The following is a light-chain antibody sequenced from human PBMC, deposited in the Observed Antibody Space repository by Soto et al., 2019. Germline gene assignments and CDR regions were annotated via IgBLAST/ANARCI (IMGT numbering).Light chain of an antibody. Sequence: EIVLTQSPGTLSLSPGERATLSCGASQSVTSNYLAWYQQKPGQAPRLLIFGASIRVTGIPDRFIGSGSGTEFTLTISSLQSEDFADYYCQQYNNWPPWTFGQGTKV. CDR3: QQYNNWPPWT. V-gene: IGKV3D-15*01. CDR1: QSVTSN. J-gene: IGKJ1*01. CDR2: GAS.